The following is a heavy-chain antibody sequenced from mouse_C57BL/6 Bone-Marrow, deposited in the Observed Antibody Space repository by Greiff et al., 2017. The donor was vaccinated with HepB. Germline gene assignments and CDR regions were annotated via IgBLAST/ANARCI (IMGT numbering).Heavy chain of an antibody. CDR2: ISNGGGST. J-gene: IGHJ3*01. CDR3: ARGHYYGWFAY. Sequence: DVKLVESGGGLVQPGGSLKLSCAASGFTFSDYYMYWVRQTPEKRLEWVAYISNGGGSTYYPDTVKGRFTISRDNAKNTLYLQMSRLKSEDTAMYYCARGHYYGWFAYWGQGTLVTVSA. V-gene: IGHV5-12*01. D-gene: IGHD1-2*01. CDR1: GFTFSDYY.